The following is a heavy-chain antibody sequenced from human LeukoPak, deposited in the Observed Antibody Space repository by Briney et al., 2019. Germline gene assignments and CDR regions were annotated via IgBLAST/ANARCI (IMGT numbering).Heavy chain of an antibody. D-gene: IGHD3-10*01. CDR3: ARQGSNPAMGGFDP. CDR2: IYYSGST. J-gene: IGHJ5*02. Sequence: PSETLSLTCTVSGGSISSSSYYWGWIRQPPGKGLEWIGSIYYSGSTNNNPSLKSRVTISVDTSKNQFSLKLSSVTAADTAVYYCARQGSNPAMGGFDPWGQGTLVTVSS. V-gene: IGHV4-39*01. CDR1: GGSISSSSYY.